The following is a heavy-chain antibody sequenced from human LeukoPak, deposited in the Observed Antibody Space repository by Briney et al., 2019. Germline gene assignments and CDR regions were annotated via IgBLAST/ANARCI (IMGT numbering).Heavy chain of an antibody. V-gene: IGHV3-23*01. CDR3: AKCFNYYYFYMDL. CDR2: SRGSGGDT. Sequence: GGSLRLSCAASGFTFSNYAMSWVRQAPGKGLEWVSASRGSGGDTFYADSVKGRFTISRDNSKNTLYLQMNSLRAEDTAVYYCAKCFNYYYFYMDLWGKGTTVTVSS. J-gene: IGHJ6*03. CDR1: GFTFSNYA.